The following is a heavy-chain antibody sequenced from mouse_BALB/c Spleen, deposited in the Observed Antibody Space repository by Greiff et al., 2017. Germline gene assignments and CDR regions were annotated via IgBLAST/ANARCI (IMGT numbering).Heavy chain of an antibody. J-gene: IGHJ4*01. CDR1: GFTFSSFG. CDR2: ISSGSSTI. V-gene: IGHV5-17*02. CDR3: ARRYYDYDGYAMDY. D-gene: IGHD2-4*01. Sequence: EVNVVESGGGLVQPGGSRKLSCAASGFTFSSFGMHWVRQAPEKGLEWVAYISSGSSTIYYADTVKGRFTISRDNPKNTLFLQMTSLRSEDTAMYYCARRYYDYDGYAMDYWGQGTSVTVSS.